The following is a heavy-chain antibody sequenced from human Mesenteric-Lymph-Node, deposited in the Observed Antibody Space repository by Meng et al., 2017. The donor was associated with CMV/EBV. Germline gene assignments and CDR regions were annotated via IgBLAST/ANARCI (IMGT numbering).Heavy chain of an antibody. CDR2: IYYSGST. CDR1: GGSISSYY. J-gene: IGHJ6*02. CDR3: GRAGPAGYYYNGLDV. Sequence: SETLSLTCTVSGGSISSYYWNWIRQPPGKGLEWIGYIYYSGSTNYNPSLKSRVTISVDTSKNQFSLNLNSVTAADTAVYYCGRAGPAGYYYNGLDVWGQGTTVTVSS. V-gene: IGHV4-59*01. D-gene: IGHD7-27*01.